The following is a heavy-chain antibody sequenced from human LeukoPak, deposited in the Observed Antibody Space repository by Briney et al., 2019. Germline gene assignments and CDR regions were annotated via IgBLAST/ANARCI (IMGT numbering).Heavy chain of an antibody. D-gene: IGHD3-22*01. Sequence: ASVKVSCKASGYTFTSYDINWVRQATGQGLEWMGWMNPNSGNTGYAQKFQGRVTITADESTSTAYMELSSLRSEDTAVYYCARVTEYYYDSSGYYFDYWGQGTLVTVSS. V-gene: IGHV1-8*01. CDR3: ARVTEYYYDSSGYYFDY. CDR2: MNPNSGNT. CDR1: GYTFTSYD. J-gene: IGHJ4*02.